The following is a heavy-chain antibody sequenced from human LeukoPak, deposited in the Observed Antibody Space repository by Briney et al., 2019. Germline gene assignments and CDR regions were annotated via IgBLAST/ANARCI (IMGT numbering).Heavy chain of an antibody. V-gene: IGHV3-74*01. CDR2: INNDGSTT. Sequence: PGGSLRLSCAASGFTFSDYWMHWVRQAPGKGLVWVSLINNDGSTTTYADSVKGRFTISRDNAKNTLYLQMNSLRAEDTAVYHCARDTIAAPGDLDYWGQGTLVTVSS. CDR1: GFTFSDYW. CDR3: ARDTIAAPGDLDY. D-gene: IGHD6-6*01. J-gene: IGHJ4*02.